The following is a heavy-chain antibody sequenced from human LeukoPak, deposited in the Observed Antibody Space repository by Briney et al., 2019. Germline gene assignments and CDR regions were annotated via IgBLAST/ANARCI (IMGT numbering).Heavy chain of an antibody. CDR1: GFTFSSYA. CDR2: ISGSGGST. Sequence: GGSLRLSCAASGFTFSSYAMSWVRQAPGKGLEWVSAISGSGGSTYYADSVKGRFTISRDNSKNTLHLQMNSLRAEDTAVYYCAKAGQWLVYFDYWGQGTLVTVSS. CDR3: AKAGQWLVYFDY. V-gene: IGHV3-23*01. J-gene: IGHJ4*02. D-gene: IGHD6-19*01.